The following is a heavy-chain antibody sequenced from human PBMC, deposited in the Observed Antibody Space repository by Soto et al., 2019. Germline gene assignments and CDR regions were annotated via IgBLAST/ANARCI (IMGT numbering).Heavy chain of an antibody. D-gene: IGHD6-19*01. Sequence: PRGSLKLSCPVSGFTVRSNDMSWVRQPPGKGLEWVSVIYSVGSTYYSDSVKGRFTISRDNSKNTMYLQMNSLRAEDTAVSYCVRDLVGSGWLYYYGMDVWGKGTTVTVSS. CDR2: IYSVGST. CDR3: VRDLVGSGWLYYYGMDV. J-gene: IGHJ6*04. V-gene: IGHV3-53*01. CDR1: GFTVRSND.